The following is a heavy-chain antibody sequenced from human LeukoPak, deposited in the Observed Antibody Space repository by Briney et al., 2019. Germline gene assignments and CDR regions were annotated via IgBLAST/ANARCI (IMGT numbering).Heavy chain of an antibody. J-gene: IGHJ4*02. V-gene: IGHV3-53*01. CDR2: VYSGGST. D-gene: IGHD5-24*01. CDR1: GFTVSSNY. Sequence: GGSLRLSCAASGFTVSSNYMSWVRQAPGKGLEWVSAVYSGGSTYYADCVKGRFTISRDISKNMLYLQINSLRAEDTAVYYCARMSGDGHNFMSYWGQGTLVTVSS. CDR3: ARMSGDGHNFMSY.